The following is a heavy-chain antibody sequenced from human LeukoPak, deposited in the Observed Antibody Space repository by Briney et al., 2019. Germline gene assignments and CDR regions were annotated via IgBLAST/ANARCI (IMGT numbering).Heavy chain of an antibody. D-gene: IGHD3-22*01. J-gene: IGHJ4*02. CDR1: SXA. CDR3: ARGLYYYDISGYLDY. CDR2: IIPIFGTA. Sequence: SXAXXXVRQAPGQGLEWMGGIIPIFGTANYAQKFQGRVTITTDESTSTAYMELSRLRSEETAVYYCARGLYYYDISGYLDYWGQGTLVTVSS. V-gene: IGHV1-69*05.